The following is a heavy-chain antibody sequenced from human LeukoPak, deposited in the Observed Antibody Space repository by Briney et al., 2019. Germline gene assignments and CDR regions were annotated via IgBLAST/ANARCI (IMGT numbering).Heavy chain of an antibody. CDR1: GYTFNSYG. Sequence: GASVKVSCKASGYTFNSYGISWVRQAPGQGLEWMGWISAYDGNTNYAQKFQGRVTMTTDTSTSTAYMELRSLRSDDTAVYYCARVGCSSTSCYPEKDYWGQGTLVTVSS. V-gene: IGHV1-18*01. J-gene: IGHJ4*02. D-gene: IGHD2-2*01. CDR3: ARVGCSSTSCYPEKDY. CDR2: ISAYDGNT.